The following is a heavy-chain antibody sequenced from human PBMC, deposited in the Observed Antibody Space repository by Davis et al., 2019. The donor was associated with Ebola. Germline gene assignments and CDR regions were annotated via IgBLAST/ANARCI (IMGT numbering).Heavy chain of an antibody. CDR3: AKGEYSSGWYFDF. CDR1: GFTFSSYA. CDR2: IGGSGIT. Sequence: PGGSLRLSCAGSGFTFSSYAMSWVRLVPGKGLEWVSGIGGSGITYFVDSVKGRFSISRDNSKNTVYLQMTSLRAEDTAVYYCAKGEYSSGWYFDFWGQGTLVTVSS. J-gene: IGHJ4*02. D-gene: IGHD6-19*01. V-gene: IGHV3-23*01.